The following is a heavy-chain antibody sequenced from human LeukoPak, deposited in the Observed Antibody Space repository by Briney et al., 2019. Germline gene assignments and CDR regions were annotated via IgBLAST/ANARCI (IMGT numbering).Heavy chain of an antibody. CDR3: ARHSVRSSWYDGDAFDI. V-gene: IGHV4-30-2*01. CDR2: IYHSGST. Sequence: SETLSLTCTVSGGSISSGGYYWSWIRQPPGKGLEWIGYIYHSGSTYYNPSLKSRVTISVDRSKNQFSLKLSSVTAADTAVYYCARHSVRSSWYDGDAFDIWGQGTMVTVSS. J-gene: IGHJ3*02. CDR1: GGSISSGGYY. D-gene: IGHD6-13*01.